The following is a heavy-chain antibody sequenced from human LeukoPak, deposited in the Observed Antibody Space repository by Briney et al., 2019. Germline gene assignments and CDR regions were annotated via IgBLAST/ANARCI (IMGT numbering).Heavy chain of an antibody. CDR2: IFHSGST. V-gene: IGHV4-61*05. Sequence: ESGPTLVKPTQTLTLTCTFSGFSFSTTGVGVGWIRQPPGKGLEWIGYIFHSGSTNYNPSLKSRVTVSLDTSKKQVSLKLTSVTAADTAVYYCARHYSIMGGRLSEYWLDPWGPGTLVTVSS. CDR1: GFSFSTTGVG. CDR3: ARHYSIMGGRLSEYWLDP. J-gene: IGHJ5*02. D-gene: IGHD2-8*01.